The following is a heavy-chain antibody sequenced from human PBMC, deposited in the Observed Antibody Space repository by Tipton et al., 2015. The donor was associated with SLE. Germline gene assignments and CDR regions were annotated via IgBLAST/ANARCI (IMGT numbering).Heavy chain of an antibody. CDR2: INYSGNT. CDR1: GDSISPNF. CDR3: ATSLNYYDSSGPEG. J-gene: IGHJ3*01. V-gene: IGHV4-34*01. D-gene: IGHD3-22*01. Sequence: TLSLTCTVSGDSISPNFWSWIRQSPGKGLEWIGEINYSGNTKYNPSLKSRVTISVDTSKNQFSLNLNFMTAADTAMYYCATSLNYYDSSGPEGWGQGTMVTVSS.